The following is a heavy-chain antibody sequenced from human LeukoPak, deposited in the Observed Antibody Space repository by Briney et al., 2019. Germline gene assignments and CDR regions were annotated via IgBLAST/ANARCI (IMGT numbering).Heavy chain of an antibody. Sequence: KPGGSLRLSCAGSGFNFSSYSMSWVRQAPWKGLEFVSSISSSSSFIYYADSAKGRFTISRDNAKKSLSLQMNSLRADDTAVYYCARGYSSSWYLDWGQGTLVTVSS. V-gene: IGHV3-21*01. D-gene: IGHD6-13*01. J-gene: IGHJ4*02. CDR3: ARGYSSSWYLD. CDR2: ISSSSSFI. CDR1: GFNFSSYS.